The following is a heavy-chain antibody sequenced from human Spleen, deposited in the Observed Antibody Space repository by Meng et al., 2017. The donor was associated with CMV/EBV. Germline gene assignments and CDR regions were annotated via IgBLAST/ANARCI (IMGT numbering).Heavy chain of an antibody. D-gene: IGHD6-6*01. CDR3: ALALYSSSIDY. J-gene: IGHJ4*02. CDR1: GFSLRTSGVG. V-gene: IGHV2-5*02. Sequence: QITLKESGPTLVKPPPTLPLTCTFSGFSLRTSGVGVGWIRQPPGKALEWLALIYWDDDKRYSPSLKSRLTITKDTSKNQVVLTMTNMDPVDTATYYCALALYSSSIDYWGQGTLVTVSS. CDR2: IYWDDDK.